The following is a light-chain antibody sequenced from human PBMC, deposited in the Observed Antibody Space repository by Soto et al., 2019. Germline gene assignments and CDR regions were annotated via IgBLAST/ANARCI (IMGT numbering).Light chain of an antibody. J-gene: IGLJ1*01. CDR3: AAWDDSLNGYV. CDR2: DNR. CDR1: SSNIGSNT. Sequence: QSVLTQPPSASGTPGQRVTISCYGSSSNIGSNTVNCYQQLPGTAPKLLIFDNRQRPSGVPDRFSGSKSGTSASLAISGLKSEDEAEYYCAAWDDSLNGYVFGTGTKLTVL. V-gene: IGLV1-44*01.